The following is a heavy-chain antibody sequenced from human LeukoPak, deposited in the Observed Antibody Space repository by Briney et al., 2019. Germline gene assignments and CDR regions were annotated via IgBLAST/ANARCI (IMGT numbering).Heavy chain of an antibody. CDR3: ARGGYHHGFVI. D-gene: IGHD2-15*01. V-gene: IGHV3-74*01. CDR2: INSGGSDT. J-gene: IGHJ3*02. Sequence: TGGALRLSCAASGFTFNSYWFHWVRQAPGKGLVWVSRINSGGSDTIYADSVKGRFTISRDNAKSTVYLQMNSLKAEDTAVYYCARGGYHHGFVIWGQGTMVTVSS. CDR1: GFTFNSYW.